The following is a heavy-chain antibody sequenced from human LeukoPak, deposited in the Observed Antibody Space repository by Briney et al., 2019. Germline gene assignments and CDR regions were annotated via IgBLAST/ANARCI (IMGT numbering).Heavy chain of an antibody. CDR2: ISYDGSNK. CDR1: GFSFKTYS. J-gene: IGHJ4*02. D-gene: IGHD5-12*01. V-gene: IGHV3-30*03. Sequence: GGSLRLSCVASGFSFKTYSMHWVRQAPGKGLEWVAVISYDGSNKYYADSVKGRFTISRDNSKNTLYLQMNSLRAEDTAVYYCATLRGYSGYDSPRFDYWGQGTLATVSS. CDR3: ATLRGYSGYDSPRFDY.